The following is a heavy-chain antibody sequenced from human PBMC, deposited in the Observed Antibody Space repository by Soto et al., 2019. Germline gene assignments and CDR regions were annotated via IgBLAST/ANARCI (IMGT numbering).Heavy chain of an antibody. V-gene: IGHV1-69*13. J-gene: IGHJ5*02. D-gene: IGHD3-10*01. CDR1: GGTFSSYA. CDR2: VIPIFGTA. CDR3: ARGAMVRGVIIPNWFDP. Sequence: VASVKVSCKASGGTFSSYAISWVRQAPGQGLEWMGGVIPIFGTANYAQKFQGRVTITADESTSTAYMELSSLRSEDTAVYYCARGAMVRGVIIPNWFDPWRQGTLVTVSS.